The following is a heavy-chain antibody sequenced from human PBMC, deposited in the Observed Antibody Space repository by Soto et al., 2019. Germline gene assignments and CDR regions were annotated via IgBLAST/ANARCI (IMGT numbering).Heavy chain of an antibody. CDR1: GFTFRNCA. CDR2: ISNSGTT. J-gene: IGHJ4*02. D-gene: IGHD2-2*01. Sequence: GESLKISCAASGFTFRNCAMNWVRQAPGKGLEWVSTISNSGTTYYADSVKGRFTISRETSKNTLYLQMNSLRADDTAVYYCAKDREGDCSGTSCLYYFDFRGPGALVTVSS. V-gene: IGHV3-23*01. CDR3: AKDREGDCSGTSCLYYFDF.